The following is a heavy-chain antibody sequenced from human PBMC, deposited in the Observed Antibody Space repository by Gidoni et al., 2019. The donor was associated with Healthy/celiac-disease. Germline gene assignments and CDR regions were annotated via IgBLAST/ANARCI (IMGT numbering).Heavy chain of an antibody. CDR1: GFTFSSYA. J-gene: IGHJ4*02. CDR3: AKDHGLGATMYYFDY. CDR2: ISGSGGST. D-gene: IGHD1-26*01. Sequence: EVQLLESGGGLVQPGGPLRLSCAASGFTFSSYAMSWVRQAPGKGLEWVSAISGSGGSTYYADYVKGRFTSSRDNSKNTLYLQMNSLRAEDTAVYYCAKDHGLGATMYYFDYWGQGTLVTVSS. V-gene: IGHV3-23*01.